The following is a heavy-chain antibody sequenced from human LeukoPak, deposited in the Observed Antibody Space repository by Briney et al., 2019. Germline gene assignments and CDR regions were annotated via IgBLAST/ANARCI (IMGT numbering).Heavy chain of an antibody. V-gene: IGHV3-33*05. CDR1: GFPFSSWP. J-gene: IGHJ4*02. Sequence: PGGSLRLSCAASGFPFSSWPVDCVRQAPGRGLEWITTISHDGSQTYYADSVKGRFIISRDNSKNTLSLQMNSLRVGDTGMYYCTTIHYWGQGTLITVSS. CDR2: ISHDGSQT. CDR3: TTIHY.